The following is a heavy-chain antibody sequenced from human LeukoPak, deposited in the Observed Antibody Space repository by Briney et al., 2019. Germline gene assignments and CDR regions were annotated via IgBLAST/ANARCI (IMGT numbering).Heavy chain of an antibody. J-gene: IGHJ4*02. CDR3: AKNFGSGTYFNFIDY. CDR2: ISDSGGAT. Sequence: GGSLRLSCAASGFTFSNFAMSWVRRAPGKGLEWVSTISDSGGATYYADSVKGRFTISRANSENTVYLQINSLRVEDTAVFYCAKNFGSGTYFNFIDYWGQGTLVTVSS. V-gene: IGHV3-23*01. D-gene: IGHD3-10*01. CDR1: GFTFSNFA.